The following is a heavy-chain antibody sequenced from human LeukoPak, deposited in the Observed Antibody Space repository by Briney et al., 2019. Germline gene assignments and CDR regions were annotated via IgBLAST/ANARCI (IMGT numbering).Heavy chain of an antibody. J-gene: IGHJ6*03. V-gene: IGHV4-59*11. Sequence: SETLSLTCTVSSGSINSHYWRWMRQPPGKGREGIGYIYYSGRTNYNPSLKSRDTISVDTSKNQFSLKLSSVTASDTDVYCCARAARGYYYMDVWGKGTTVTVSS. D-gene: IGHD6-6*01. CDR2: IYYSGRT. CDR3: ARAARGYYYMDV. CDR1: SGSINSHY.